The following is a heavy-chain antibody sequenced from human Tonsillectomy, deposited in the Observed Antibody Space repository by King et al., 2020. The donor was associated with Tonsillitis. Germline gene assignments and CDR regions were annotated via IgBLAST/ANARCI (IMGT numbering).Heavy chain of an antibody. D-gene: IGHD3-10*01. Sequence: QLVQSGAEVKKPGASVKVSCKASGYTFTGYYMHWVRQAPGQGLEWMGWINPNSGGPNYAQKFQGWGTMTRDTSISTAYMELSRLRSDDTAVYYCARGSRLRYYGSGSYYNLVDYWGQGTLVTVSS. CDR1: GYTFTGYY. CDR2: INPNSGGP. V-gene: IGHV1-2*04. CDR3: ARGSRLRYYGSGSYYNLVDY. J-gene: IGHJ4*02.